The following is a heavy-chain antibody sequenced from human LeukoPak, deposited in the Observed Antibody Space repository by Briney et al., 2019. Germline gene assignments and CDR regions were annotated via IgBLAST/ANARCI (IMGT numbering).Heavy chain of an antibody. CDR2: IKHSGST. Sequence: SETLSLTCAVYGGSFSDYYWSWIRQPPGKGLEWIGEIKHSGSTNYNPSLKSRVTISVDTSKNQFSLQLRSVPAADTALYYCARHRGSSSLFDYWGQGTLVTVSS. CDR3: ARHRGSSSLFDY. J-gene: IGHJ4*02. V-gene: IGHV4-34*01. CDR1: GGSFSDYY. D-gene: IGHD6-6*01.